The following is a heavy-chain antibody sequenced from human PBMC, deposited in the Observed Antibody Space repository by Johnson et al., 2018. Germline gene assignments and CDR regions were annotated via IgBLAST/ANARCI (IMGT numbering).Heavy chain of an antibody. V-gene: IGHV3-33*01. CDR2: IWYDGSNK. J-gene: IGHJ3*02. CDR3: ARDGGPGERSAFDI. Sequence: QVQLVESGGGVVQPGRSLRLSCAASGFTFSSYGMHWVRQAPGKGLEWVAVIWYDGSNKYYADSVKGRFTISRDNSKNTLYLQVNSLGAEDTAVYYCARDGGPGERSAFDIWGQGTMVTVSS. D-gene: IGHD3-16*01. CDR1: GFTFSSYG.